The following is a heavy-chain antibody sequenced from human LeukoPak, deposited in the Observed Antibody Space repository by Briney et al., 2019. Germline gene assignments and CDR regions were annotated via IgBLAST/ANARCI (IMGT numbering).Heavy chain of an antibody. CDR1: GFTFSSYS. V-gene: IGHV3-21*04. CDR2: ISSSSSYI. CDR3: AKAGIAAAGNDAFDI. J-gene: IGHJ3*02. Sequence: GGSLRLSCAASGFTFSSYSMNWVRQAPGKGLEWVSSISSSSSYIYYADSVKGRFTISRDNSKNTLYLQMNSLRAEDTAVYYCAKAGIAAAGNDAFDIWGQGTMVTVSS. D-gene: IGHD6-13*01.